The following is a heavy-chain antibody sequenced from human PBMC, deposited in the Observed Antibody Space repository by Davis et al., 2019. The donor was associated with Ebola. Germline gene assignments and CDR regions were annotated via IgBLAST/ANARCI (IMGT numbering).Heavy chain of an antibody. CDR3: TRATTMIVVVPGAY. V-gene: IGHV3-49*03. D-gene: IGHD3-22*01. CDR1: GFTFGDYA. J-gene: IGHJ4*02. CDR2: IRSKAYGGTT. Sequence: GESLKISCTASGFTFGDYAMSWFRQAPGKGLEWVGFIRSKAYGGTTEYAASVKGRFTIPRDDSKSIAYLQMNSLKTEDTAVYYCTRATTMIVVVPGAYWGQGTLVTVSS.